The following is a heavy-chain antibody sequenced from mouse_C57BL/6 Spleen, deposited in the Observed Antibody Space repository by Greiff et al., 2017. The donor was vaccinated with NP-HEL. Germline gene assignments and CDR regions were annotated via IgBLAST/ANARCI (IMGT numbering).Heavy chain of an antibody. CDR2: IYPGSGNT. Sequence: QVQLQQSGAELVRPGASVKLSCKASGYTFTDYYINWVKQRPGQGLEWIARIYPGSGNTYYNEKFKGKATLTAEKSSSTAYMQLSSLTSEDSAVYFWARLSSTFFDVWGTGTTVTVAS. CDR3: ARLSSTFFDV. CDR1: GYTFTDYY. D-gene: IGHD5-5*01. J-gene: IGHJ1*03. V-gene: IGHV1-76*01.